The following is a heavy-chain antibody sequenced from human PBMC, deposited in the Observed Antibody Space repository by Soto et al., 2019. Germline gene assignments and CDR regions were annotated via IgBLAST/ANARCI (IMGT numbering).Heavy chain of an antibody. J-gene: IGHJ4*02. CDR1: GYKFTAYY. CDR3: ARFSSSSGFDS. CDR2: INGNTGDT. V-gene: IGHV1-2*04. D-gene: IGHD2-2*01. Sequence: XSVKVTCKASGYKFTAYYLHWVRQAPGQGLEWIGWINGNTGDTSFARKFQGWVTLTMNASITTAYLDLSRLKSDETALYYRARFSSSSGFDSWGPGSLVTVSS.